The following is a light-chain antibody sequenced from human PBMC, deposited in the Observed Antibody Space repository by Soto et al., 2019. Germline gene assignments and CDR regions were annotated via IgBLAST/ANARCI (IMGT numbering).Light chain of an antibody. V-gene: IGLV4-69*01. Sequence: QPVLTQSPSASASLGASVKLTCNLSSGHSSYAIAWHQQRPGKGPRLLMKLNSDGSHNKDDGIPDRFSGASSGAERYLTISSLQSEDEADYYCQTWGPGIVVFGGGTKLTV. CDR2: LNSDGSH. CDR3: QTWGPGIVV. J-gene: IGLJ2*01. CDR1: SGHSSYA.